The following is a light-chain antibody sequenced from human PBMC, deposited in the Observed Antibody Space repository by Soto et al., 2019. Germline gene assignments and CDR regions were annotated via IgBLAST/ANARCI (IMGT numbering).Light chain of an antibody. CDR2: DAS. CDR3: QQYDNLPWT. J-gene: IGKJ1*01. Sequence: IHITHSPSTLSASVGARVTITCQASQDISNYLNWYQQKPGKAPKLLIYDASNLETGVPSRFSGSGSGTDFTFTISSLQPEDIATYYCQQYDNLPWTFGQGTKVDI. V-gene: IGKV1-33*01. CDR1: QDISNY.